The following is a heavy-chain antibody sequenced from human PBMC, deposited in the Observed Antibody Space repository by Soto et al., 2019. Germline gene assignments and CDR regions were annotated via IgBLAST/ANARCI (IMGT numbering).Heavy chain of an antibody. D-gene: IGHD4-4*01. CDR1: GFTFSYAW. J-gene: IGHJ4*01. CDR3: TTDSYSRVTIIRFDY. Sequence: EVQLVESGGGLVQPGGSLRLSCAASGFTFSYAWINWVRQAPGKGLEWVGRIKSRTDGGTTDFAAPVKGRFAISRDDAKNILFLQMNSLQIEDTAVYYCTTDSYSRVTIIRFDYWGRGALVTVSS. V-gene: IGHV3-15*07. CDR2: IKSRTDGGTT.